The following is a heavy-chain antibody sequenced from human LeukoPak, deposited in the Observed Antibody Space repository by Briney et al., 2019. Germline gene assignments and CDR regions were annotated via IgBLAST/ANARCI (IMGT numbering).Heavy chain of an antibody. J-gene: IGHJ1*01. Sequence: ASVKVSCKASGYTFTSYGISWVRQAPGQGLEWMGWISAYNGNTNYAQKLQGRVTMTTDTSTSTAYMELRSLRSDDTAVYYCARGEALRYFDWLSSPPTWFQHWGQGTLVTVSS. V-gene: IGHV1-18*01. CDR3: ARGEALRYFDWLSSPPTWFQH. CDR1: GYTFTSYG. CDR2: ISAYNGNT. D-gene: IGHD3-9*01.